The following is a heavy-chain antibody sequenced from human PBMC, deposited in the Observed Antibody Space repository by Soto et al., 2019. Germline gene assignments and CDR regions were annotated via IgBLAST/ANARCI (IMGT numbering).Heavy chain of an antibody. V-gene: IGHV4-31*03. CDR2: IYYTGST. D-gene: IGHD4-17*01. J-gene: IGHJ6*02. CDR1: GGSISSGGYY. Sequence: SETLSLTCTVSGGSISSGGYYWSWIRQHPGKGLEWIGYIYYTGSTYYNPSLKSRVTISVDTSKNQFSLKLTSVTAADTAAYYCARDEEVNYADYGGSDHYYGMDVWGQGTTVTVSS. CDR3: ARDEEVNYADYGGSDHYYGMDV.